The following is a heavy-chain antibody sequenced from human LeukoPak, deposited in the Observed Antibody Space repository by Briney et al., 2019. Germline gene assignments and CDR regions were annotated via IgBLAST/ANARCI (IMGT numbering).Heavy chain of an antibody. CDR3: ARTLYIASAPGGFDY. D-gene: IGHD3-16*01. J-gene: IGHJ4*02. V-gene: IGHV1-2*02. CDR2: INPKNAAT. Sequence: ASVKVSCKASGYTFTGHYIHWVRQAPGQGLEWMGWINPKNAATNYAQKFQGRVTMTRDTSTGTVYMEVNALRSDDTAVYYCARTLYIASAPGGFDYWGQGTLATVSS. CDR1: GYTFTGHY.